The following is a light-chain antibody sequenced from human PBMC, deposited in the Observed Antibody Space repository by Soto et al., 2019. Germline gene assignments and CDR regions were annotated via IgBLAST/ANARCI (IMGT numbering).Light chain of an antibody. CDR1: KGIRSY. CDR3: PQLNRDPRT. V-gene: IGKV1-9*01. Sequence: DIQLTQSPSFLSASVGDRVTITCRASKGIRSYLAWYQQKPGKDHKLLIYAASTLQSGVPSRFSGSASGTEFTLTISSLQPEEFATYCCPQLNRDPRTFGPGTKVDI. CDR2: AAS. J-gene: IGKJ3*01.